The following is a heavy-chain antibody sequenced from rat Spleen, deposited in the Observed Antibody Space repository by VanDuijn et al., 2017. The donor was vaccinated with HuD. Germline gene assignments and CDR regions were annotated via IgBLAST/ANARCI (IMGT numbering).Heavy chain of an antibody. J-gene: IGHJ2*01. D-gene: IGHD1-10*01. CDR1: GFTFSNYY. CDR2: ISPSGGNT. Sequence: EVQLVESGGGLVKPGRSLKLSCAASGFTFSNYYMAWVRQAPTKGLEWVASISPSGGNTYYRDSVKGRFTISRDNTKSTLYLQMDSLRSEDTATYYCARQVTALDYWGQGVMATVSS. V-gene: IGHV5-25*01. CDR3: ARQVTALDY.